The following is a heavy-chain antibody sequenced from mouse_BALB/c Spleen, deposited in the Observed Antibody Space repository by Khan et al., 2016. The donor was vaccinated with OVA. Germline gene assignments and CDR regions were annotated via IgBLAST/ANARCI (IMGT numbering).Heavy chain of an antibody. J-gene: IGHJ1*01. V-gene: IGHV14-3*02. CDR3: AVPSYDPRFFEV. Sequence: VQLQQSGAELVKPGASVRLSCTASGFNIKDTYIHWVKQRPEQGLEWIGRIAPANGNTKYDPKFKDKATITSDTSSHTSYLQLSSLTSEDTAVYYCAVPSYDPRFFEVGGAGTTVTVSS. CDR1: GFNIKDTY. D-gene: IGHD2-3*01. CDR2: IAPANGNT.